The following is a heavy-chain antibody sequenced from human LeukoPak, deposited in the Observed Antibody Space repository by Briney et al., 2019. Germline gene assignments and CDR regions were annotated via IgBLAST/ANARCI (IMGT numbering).Heavy chain of an antibody. Sequence: PGGSLRLSCAASGFTVSSSSMNWVRQAPGKGLEWVSSISSSSSYIYYADSVKGRFTISRDNAKNSLYLQMNSLRAEDTAVYYCARDLQFWSGYYVDYWGQGTLVTVSS. J-gene: IGHJ4*02. V-gene: IGHV3-21*01. CDR3: ARDLQFWSGYYVDY. CDR2: ISSSSSYI. D-gene: IGHD3-3*02. CDR1: GFTVSSSS.